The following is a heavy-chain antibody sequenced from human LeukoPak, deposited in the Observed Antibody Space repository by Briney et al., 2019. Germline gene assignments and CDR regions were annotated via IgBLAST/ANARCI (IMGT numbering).Heavy chain of an antibody. J-gene: IGHJ4*02. CDR3: ARAQTTLLLDY. V-gene: IGHV1-18*01. CDR1: GYIFTSYG. Sequence: GASVKVSCKASGYIFTSYGIIWVRQAPGQGLQWMGWISAHNGNTNYAQKLQGRVTMITDTSTSTVYMELRSLRSDDTAVYYCARAQTTLLLDYWGQGTLVTVSS. CDR2: ISAHNGNT. D-gene: IGHD4-11*01.